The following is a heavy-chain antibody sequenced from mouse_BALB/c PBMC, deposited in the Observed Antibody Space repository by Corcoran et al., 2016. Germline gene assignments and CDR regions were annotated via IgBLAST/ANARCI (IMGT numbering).Heavy chain of an antibody. J-gene: IGHJ4*01. V-gene: IGHV9-3-1*01. Sequence: QIQLVQSGPELKKPGETVKISCKASGYTFTNNGMNWAKQAPGKGLKWMGWINTYTGESTYADDFKGRFAFSLETSASTAYLQIKNLKNEDTATYFCAREPYAMDYGGQGTSVTVSS. CDR2: INTYTGES. CDR1: GYTFTNNG. CDR3: AREPYAMDY.